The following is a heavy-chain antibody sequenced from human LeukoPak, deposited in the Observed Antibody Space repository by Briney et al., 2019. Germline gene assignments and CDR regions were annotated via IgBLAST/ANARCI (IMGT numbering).Heavy chain of an antibody. CDR3: ARRSFWRQLVGREFDY. V-gene: IGHV5-51*01. Sequence: GESLKISCKGSGYSFTSYWIGWVRQMPGKGLEWMGIIYPGDSDTRYSPSFQGQVTISADKSISTAYLQWSSLKASDTAMYYCARRSFWRQLVGREFDYWGQGTLVTVSS. J-gene: IGHJ4*02. D-gene: IGHD6-13*01. CDR2: IYPGDSDT. CDR1: GYSFTSYW.